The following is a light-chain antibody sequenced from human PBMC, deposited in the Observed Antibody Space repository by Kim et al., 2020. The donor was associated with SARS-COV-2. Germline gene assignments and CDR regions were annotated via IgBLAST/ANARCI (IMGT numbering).Light chain of an antibody. CDR1: QDISNS. J-gene: IGKJ1*01. V-gene: IGKV1-17*03. CDR2: AAS. Sequence: DIQMTQSPSAMSASVGDRVTITCRASQDISNSLVWFQQKPGEVPKRLIYAASTLQSGVPSRFSGSASGTEFTLTIRSLQPEDVATYYCLQHRSAPWTFGQATKVDIK. CDR3: LQHRSAPWT.